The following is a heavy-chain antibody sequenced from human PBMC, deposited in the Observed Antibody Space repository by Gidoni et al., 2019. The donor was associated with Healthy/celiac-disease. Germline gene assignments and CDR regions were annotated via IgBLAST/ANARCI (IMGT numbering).Heavy chain of an antibody. CDR1: GGTFSSYA. CDR3: AGGSGSYYGYYYYGMDV. J-gene: IGHJ6*02. D-gene: IGHD3-10*01. Sequence: QVQLVQSGAEVKKPGSSVKVSCKASGGTFSSYAISWVRQAPGQGLEWMGGLIPIFGTANYAQKFQGRVTITADESTSTAYMELSSLRSEDTAVYYCAGGSGSYYGYYYYGMDVWGQGTTVTVSS. CDR2: LIPIFGTA. V-gene: IGHV1-69*01.